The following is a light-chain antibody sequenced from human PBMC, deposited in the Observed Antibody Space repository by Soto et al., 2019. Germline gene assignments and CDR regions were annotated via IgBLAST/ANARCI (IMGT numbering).Light chain of an antibody. CDR1: SSDVGTYKL. CDR2: EVF. V-gene: IGLV2-23*02. Sequence: SVLTQPASVSGSPGQSITISCTGTSSDVGTYKLVSWYQQHPGKVPKLLLSEVFKRPSGVSSRFSGSKSGNTASLTIARLQTDDEALYQCGSNVGLNTDVCVPGTKGTVL. CDR3: GSNVGLNTDV. J-gene: IGLJ1*01.